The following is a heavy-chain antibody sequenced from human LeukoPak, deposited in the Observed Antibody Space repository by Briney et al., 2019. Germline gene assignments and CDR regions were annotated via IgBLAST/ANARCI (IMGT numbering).Heavy chain of an antibody. Sequence: QAGGSLRLFCAASGSTFGSYGMSWVRRARGKGLEWVSFITPNADRTSYADSVEGRFTISRDNPRNTLYMQMNSLRDEDTAVYYCAIMHGYYDGSGYWVQWGQGTLVTVSS. CDR3: AIMHGYYDGSGYWVQ. CDR1: GSTFGSYG. J-gene: IGHJ1*01. V-gene: IGHV3-23*01. D-gene: IGHD3-22*01. CDR2: ITPNADRT.